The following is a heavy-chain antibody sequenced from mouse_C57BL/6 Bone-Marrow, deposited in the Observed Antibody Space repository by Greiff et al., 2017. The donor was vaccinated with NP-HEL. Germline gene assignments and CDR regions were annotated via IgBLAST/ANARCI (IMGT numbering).Heavy chain of an antibody. CDR1: GYTFTSYW. D-gene: IGHD2-5*01. CDR2: IYPSDSAT. J-gene: IGHJ3*01. V-gene: IGHV1-61*01. CDR3: ARLGSNPAWFAY. Sequence: QVQLQQPGAELVRPGSSVKLSCKASGYTFTSYWMDWVKQRPGQGLEWIGNIYPSDSATHYNQKFKDKATLTVDKSSSTAYMQLSSLTSEDSAVYYCARLGSNPAWFAYWGQGTLVTVSA.